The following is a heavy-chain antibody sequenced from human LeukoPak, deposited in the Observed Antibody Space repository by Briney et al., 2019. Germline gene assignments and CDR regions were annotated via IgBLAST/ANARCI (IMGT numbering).Heavy chain of an antibody. J-gene: IGHJ4*02. CDR3: ARSPPSGSYNLLGYFDY. Sequence: PSETLSLTCTVSGGSISSYYWSWMRQPPGKGLEWIGYIYYSGSTNYNPSLKSRVTISVDASENQFSLKLSSVTAADTAVYYCARSPPSGSYNLLGYFDYWGQGTLVTVSS. CDR2: IYYSGST. CDR1: GGSISSYY. V-gene: IGHV4-59*01. D-gene: IGHD3-10*01.